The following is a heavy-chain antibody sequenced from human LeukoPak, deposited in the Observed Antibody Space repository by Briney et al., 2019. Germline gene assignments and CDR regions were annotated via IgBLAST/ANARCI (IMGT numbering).Heavy chain of an antibody. D-gene: IGHD3-3*01. J-gene: IGHJ4*02. V-gene: IGHV4-4*07. Sequence: SETLSHTCTVSGGSISSYYWSWIRQPAGKGLEWIGRIYTSGSTNYNPSLKSRVTMSVDTSKNQFSLKLSSVTAADTAVYYCARGIGFWSGYLFDYWGQGTLVTVSS. CDR3: ARGIGFWSGYLFDY. CDR1: GGSISSYY. CDR2: IYTSGST.